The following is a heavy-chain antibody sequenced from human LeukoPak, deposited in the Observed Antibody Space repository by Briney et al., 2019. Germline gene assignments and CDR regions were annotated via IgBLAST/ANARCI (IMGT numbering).Heavy chain of an antibody. CDR3: AKDPSFKEDYFDY. J-gene: IGHJ4*02. CDR1: GFTFSSFA. CDR2: VTASGGST. D-gene: IGHD2-15*01. Sequence: GGSLRLSCAASGFTFSSFAMSWVRQAPGKGLEWVSSVTASGGSTYYADSVKGRFTISRDNSKHTLFLQMNSLRAEDTAVYYCAKDPSFKEDYFDYWGQGTLVTVSS. V-gene: IGHV3-23*01.